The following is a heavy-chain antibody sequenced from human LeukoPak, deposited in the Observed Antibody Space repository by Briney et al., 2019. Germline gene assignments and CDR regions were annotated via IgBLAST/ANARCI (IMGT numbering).Heavy chain of an antibody. CDR1: GGSVSSGTYY. Sequence: SETLSLTCTVSGGSVSSGTYYWSWIRQPPGKGLEWIGYISHSGSTYFSPSLKSRVTISVDRAKNQFSLKLTSVTAADTAVYYCARELGEYCSSTSCFFDYWGQGILVTVSS. D-gene: IGHD2-2*01. J-gene: IGHJ4*02. CDR3: ARELGEYCSSTSCFFDY. V-gene: IGHV4-30-2*02. CDR2: ISHSGST.